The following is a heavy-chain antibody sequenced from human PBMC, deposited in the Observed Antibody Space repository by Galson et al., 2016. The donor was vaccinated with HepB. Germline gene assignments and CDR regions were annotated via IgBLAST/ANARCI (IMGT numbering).Heavy chain of an antibody. CDR1: GGSISSGGYS. D-gene: IGHD5-12*01. Sequence: TLSLTCAVSGGSISSGGYSWNWIRQPPGKALEWIGYIYHSGSTYYNPPLKSRVTMSIDRSKNQLSLKLSPVTAADTAVYYCARGSYSGYDPNFDYWGQGTLVTVSS. CDR2: IYHSGST. J-gene: IGHJ4*02. V-gene: IGHV4-30-2*01. CDR3: ARGSYSGYDPNFDY.